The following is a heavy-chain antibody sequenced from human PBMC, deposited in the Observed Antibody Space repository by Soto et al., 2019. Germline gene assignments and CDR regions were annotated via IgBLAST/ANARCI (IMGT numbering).Heavy chain of an antibody. CDR3: AKDSAAAGTSGMDV. CDR2: ISYDGSNK. J-gene: IGHJ6*02. Sequence: GGSLRLSCAASGFTFSSYGMHWVRQAPGKGLEWVAVISYDGSNKYYADSVKGRFTISRDNSKNTLYLQMNSLRAEDTAVYYCAKDSAAAGTSGMDVWGQGTTVTV. CDR1: GFTFSSYG. D-gene: IGHD6-13*01. V-gene: IGHV3-30*18.